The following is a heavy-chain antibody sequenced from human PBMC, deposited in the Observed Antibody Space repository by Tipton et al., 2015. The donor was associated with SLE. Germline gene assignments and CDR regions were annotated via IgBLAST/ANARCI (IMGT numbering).Heavy chain of an antibody. CDR3: ASSSGSMVTTWYFDL. J-gene: IGHJ2*01. CDR1: GGSFSGYY. CDR2: INHSGGT. V-gene: IGHV4-34*01. Sequence: LRLSCAVYGGSFSGYYWSWIRQPPGKGLEWIGEINHSGGTNYNPSLKSRVTISVDTSKNQFSLKLSSVTAADTAVYYCASSSGSMVTTWYFDLWGRGTLVTAAS. D-gene: IGHD4-17*01.